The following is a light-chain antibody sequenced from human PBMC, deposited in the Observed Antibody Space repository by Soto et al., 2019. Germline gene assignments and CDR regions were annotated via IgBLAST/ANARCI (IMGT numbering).Light chain of an antibody. J-gene: IGKJ4*01. CDR3: QHYNNLPLT. CDR1: QDISHY. CDR2: DAS. V-gene: IGKV1-33*01. Sequence: DIRVTQSPSSLSASVGDRVTITCQASQDISHYLNWFQQRPGKAPNLLIYDASNLQTGVPSRFSGSGSGTDFTLTISSLQPEDIATYYCQHYNNLPLTFGGGTKVEIK.